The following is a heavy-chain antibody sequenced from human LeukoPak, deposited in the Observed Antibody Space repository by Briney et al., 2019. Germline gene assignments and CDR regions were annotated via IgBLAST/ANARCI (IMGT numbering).Heavy chain of an antibody. J-gene: IGHJ4*02. D-gene: IGHD6-25*01. CDR1: GFTFSSYN. CDR2: ISSSDSYI. Sequence: GGSLRLSCAASGFTFSSYNMNWVRQAPGKGLEWVSSISSSDSYIYYADSVKGRFTISRDNAKNSLFLQMNSLRAEDTAVYYCARVSGWDFDYWGQGALVTVSS. CDR3: ARVSGWDFDY. V-gene: IGHV3-21*04.